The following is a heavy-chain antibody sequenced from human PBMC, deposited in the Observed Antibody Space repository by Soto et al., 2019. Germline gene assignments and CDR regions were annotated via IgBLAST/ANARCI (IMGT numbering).Heavy chain of an antibody. V-gene: IGHV4-59*01. CDR2: IYYGGST. Sequence: SETLSLTCTVSGGSISSYYWSWIRQPPGKGLEWIGYIYYGGSTNYNPSLKSRVTISVDTSKNQFSLKLSSVTAADTAVYYCARGARIAVAGTPFDYWGQGTLVTVSS. CDR3: ARGARIAVAGTPFDY. D-gene: IGHD6-19*01. J-gene: IGHJ4*02. CDR1: GGSISSYY.